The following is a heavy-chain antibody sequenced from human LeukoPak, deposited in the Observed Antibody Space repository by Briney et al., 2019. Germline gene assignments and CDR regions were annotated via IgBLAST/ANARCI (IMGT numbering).Heavy chain of an antibody. Sequence: PGGSLRLSCAASGFTFSSYGMHWVRQAPGKGLEWVAVIWYDGSNKYYADSVKGRLTISRDNSKNTLYLQMNSLRAEDTAVYYCARDAGYSYGYIYYYYGMDVWGKGTTVTVSS. CDR2: IWYDGSNK. D-gene: IGHD5-18*01. CDR1: GFTFSSYG. J-gene: IGHJ6*04. V-gene: IGHV3-33*01. CDR3: ARDAGYSYGYIYYYYGMDV.